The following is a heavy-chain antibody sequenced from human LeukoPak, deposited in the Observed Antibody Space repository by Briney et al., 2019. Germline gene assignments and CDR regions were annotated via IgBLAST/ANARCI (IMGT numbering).Heavy chain of an antibody. J-gene: IGHJ4*02. CDR1: GGSISSSSYY. CDR2: IFYSGNT. Sequence: PSETLSLTCTVSGGSISSSSYYWGWIRQPPGKGLEWIGSIFYSGNTYYNPSLKSRVTISVDTSKNQFSLKLSSVTAADTAVYYCARDSGSYDYWGQGTLVTVSS. V-gene: IGHV4-39*07. CDR3: ARDSGSYDY. D-gene: IGHD1-26*01.